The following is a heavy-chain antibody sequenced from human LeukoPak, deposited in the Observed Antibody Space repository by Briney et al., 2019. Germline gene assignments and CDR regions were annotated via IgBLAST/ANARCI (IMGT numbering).Heavy chain of an antibody. CDR2: LGGSGETT. CDR3: ASKFGESYHYYYGLDV. V-gene: IGHV3-23*01. CDR1: GFKSSISA. Sequence: GGSLRLSCAAFGFKSSISAMSWVRQAPGKGLEWVSVLGGSGETTNYADSVNGRFTISRDRSKTTVFLQMNSLRVEDTGVYYCASKFGESYHYYYGLDVWGQGTTVTVSS. J-gene: IGHJ6*02. D-gene: IGHD3-10*01.